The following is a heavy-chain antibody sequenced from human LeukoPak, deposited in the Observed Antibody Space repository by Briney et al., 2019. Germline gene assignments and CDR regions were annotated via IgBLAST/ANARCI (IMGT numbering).Heavy chain of an antibody. V-gene: IGHV4-38-2*02. J-gene: IGHJ5*02. CDR3: ARDYSSAFDP. Sequence: ETLSLTCTVSGYFISSGYYWGWIRQPPGKGLEWIGSTYHSGTTYYNPSLKSRVTMSVGTSKNQFSLTLTSVTAADTAMYYCARDYSSAFDPWGQGTLVTVSS. CDR1: GYFISSGYY. D-gene: IGHD6-25*01. CDR2: TYHSGTT.